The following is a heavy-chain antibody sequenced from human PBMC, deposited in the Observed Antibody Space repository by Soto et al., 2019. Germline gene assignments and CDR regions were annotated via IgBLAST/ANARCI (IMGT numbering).Heavy chain of an antibody. Sequence: ASVKVSCKASGYTFTGYYMHWVRQAPGQGLEWMGWINPNSGGTNYAQKFQGRVTMTRDTSISTAYMELSRLRSDGTAVYYCARGMHWYYYGMDVWGQGTTVTVSS. CDR2: INPNSGGT. D-gene: IGHD1-1*01. CDR1: GYTFTGYY. V-gene: IGHV1-2*02. CDR3: ARGMHWYYYGMDV. J-gene: IGHJ6*02.